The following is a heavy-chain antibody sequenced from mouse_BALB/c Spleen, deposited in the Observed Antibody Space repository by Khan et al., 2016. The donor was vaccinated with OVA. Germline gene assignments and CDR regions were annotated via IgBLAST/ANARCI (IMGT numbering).Heavy chain of an antibody. CDR3: ASGIKYSNFDY. CDR1: GYTFTDYS. J-gene: IGHJ2*01. CDR2: INTETGEP. V-gene: IGHV9-2-1*01. D-gene: IGHD2-5*01. Sequence: QIQLVQSGPELKKPGETVKISCKASGYTFTDYSMHWVKQAPGKGLKWMGWINTETGEPTYADDFKGRFAFSLETSSSTAYLQINNLKNEDTATYVCASGIKYSNFDYWGQGTTLTVSS.